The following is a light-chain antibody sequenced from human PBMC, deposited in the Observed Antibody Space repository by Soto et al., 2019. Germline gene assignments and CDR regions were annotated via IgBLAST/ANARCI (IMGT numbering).Light chain of an antibody. V-gene: IGKV1-5*01. CDR1: QSISNW. CDR2: DAS. CDR3: QHYNIFSRT. Sequence: DIQMTQSPSTLSASLGDRVSITCRASQSISNWLAWYQQKPGKAPKLLIYDASSLESGVPSRFSGSGSGTEFTLTISSLQPEDFATYYCQHYNIFSRTFGQGTKVDIK. J-gene: IGKJ1*01.